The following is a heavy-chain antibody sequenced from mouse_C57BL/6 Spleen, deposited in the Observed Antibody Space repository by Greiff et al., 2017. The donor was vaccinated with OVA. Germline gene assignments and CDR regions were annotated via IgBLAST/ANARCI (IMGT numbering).Heavy chain of an antibody. Sequence: QVQLQQPGAELVRPGTSVKLSCKASGYTFTSYWMHWVKQRPGQGLEWIGVIDPSDSYTNYNQKFKGKATLTVDTSSSTAYMQLSSLTSEDSAVYYCARSITTVVAPYAMDYWGQGTSVTVSS. CDR3: ARSITTVVAPYAMDY. V-gene: IGHV1-59*01. CDR2: IDPSDSYT. D-gene: IGHD1-1*01. CDR1: GYTFTSYW. J-gene: IGHJ4*01.